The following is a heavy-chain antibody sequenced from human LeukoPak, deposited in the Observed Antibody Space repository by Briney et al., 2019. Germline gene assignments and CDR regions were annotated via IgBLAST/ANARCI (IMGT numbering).Heavy chain of an antibody. CDR1: GFTFSSYG. V-gene: IGHV3-30*18. CDR3: AKMQGIVGATDDFDY. J-gene: IGHJ4*02. CDR2: ISYDGSNK. Sequence: GGSLRLSCAASGFTFSSYGMHWVRQAPGKGLEWVAVISYDGSNKYYADSVKGRFTISRDNSKNTLYLQMNSLRAEDTAVYYCAKMQGIVGATDDFDYWGQGTLVTVSS. D-gene: IGHD1-26*01.